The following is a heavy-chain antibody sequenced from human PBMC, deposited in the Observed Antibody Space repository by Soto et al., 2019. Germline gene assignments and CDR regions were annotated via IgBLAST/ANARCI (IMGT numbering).Heavy chain of an antibody. CDR2: IYYSGST. V-gene: IGHV4-59*01. J-gene: IGHJ4*02. D-gene: IGHD5-12*01. CDR1: GGSISSYY. CDR3: AGLVATTQFDY. Sequence: PSETLSLTCTVSGGSISSYYLSWIRQPPGKGLEWIGYIYYSGSTNYNPSLKSRVTISVDTSKNQFSLKLSSVTAADTAVYYCAGLVATTQFDYWGQGTLVTVSS.